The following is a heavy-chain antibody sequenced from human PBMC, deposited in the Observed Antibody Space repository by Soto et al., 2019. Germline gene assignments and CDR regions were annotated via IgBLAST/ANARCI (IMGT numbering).Heavy chain of an antibody. Sequence: PSETLSLTCTVSGGSISSHYWSWIRQPPGKRLEWIGYVHNSGSTNYNPSLKSRVTTAVDTSKNQFSLRLSSVTAADTAVYYCARHVYDFDNGENNSFDSGAQGILVNSPQ. J-gene: IGHJ5*01. V-gene: IGHV4-59*08. CDR1: GGSISSHY. CDR3: ARHVYDFDNGENNSFDS. D-gene: IGHD3-3*01. CDR2: VHNSGST.